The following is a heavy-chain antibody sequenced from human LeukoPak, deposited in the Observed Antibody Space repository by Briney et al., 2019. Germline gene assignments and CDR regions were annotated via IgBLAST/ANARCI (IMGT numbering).Heavy chain of an antibody. V-gene: IGHV3-48*04. CDR1: GFTFSSYS. CDR2: ISSSSHTI. Sequence: PGGSLRLSCAASGFTFSSYSMNWVRQAPGKGLEWISYISSSSHTIYYADSVKGRFTISRDDAKNSLYLQLNSPRAEDTAVYYCARSPLSHYGMDVWGQGTTVTVSS. J-gene: IGHJ6*02. D-gene: IGHD3-3*02. CDR3: ARSPLSHYGMDV.